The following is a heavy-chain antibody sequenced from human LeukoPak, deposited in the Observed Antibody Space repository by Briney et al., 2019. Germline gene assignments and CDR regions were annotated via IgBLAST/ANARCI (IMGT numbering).Heavy chain of an antibody. CDR2: INPSGGSR. J-gene: IGHJ4*02. CDR1: GYTFSNYY. V-gene: IGHV1-46*01. CDR3: AREIGPIQLHLWGSAFDY. D-gene: IGHD5-18*01. Sequence: ASVKVSCKASGYTFSNYYIHWVRQAPGQGLEWRGIINPSGGSRSYAQRFQGRLTVTRDTSTSTVYMELSSLRSEDTAVYYCAREIGPIQLHLWGSAFDYWGQGTLVTVSS.